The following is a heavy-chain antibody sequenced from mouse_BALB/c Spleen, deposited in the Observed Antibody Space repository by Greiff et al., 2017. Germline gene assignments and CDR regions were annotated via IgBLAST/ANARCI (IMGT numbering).Heavy chain of an antibody. V-gene: IGHV1S81*02. CDR2: INPSNGGT. J-gene: IGHJ3*01. CDR3: TRFAY. CDR1: GYTFTSYY. Sequence: QVQLQQSGAELVKPGASVKLSCKASGYTFTSYYMYWVKQRPGQGLEWIGEINPSNGGTNFNEKFKSKATLTVDKSSSTAYMQLSSLTSEDSAVYCCTRFAYWGQGTLVTVSA.